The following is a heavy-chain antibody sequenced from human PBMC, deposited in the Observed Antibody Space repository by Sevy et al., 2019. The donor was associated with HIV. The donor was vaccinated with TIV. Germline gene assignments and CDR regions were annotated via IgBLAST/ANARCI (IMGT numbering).Heavy chain of an antibody. CDR2: IWYDGRTE. CDR3: ARDAARVIVPTAEFES. D-gene: IGHD1-1*01. CDR1: GFTFRSFS. V-gene: IGHV3-33*01. Sequence: GGSLRLSCVASGFTFRSFSMHWVRQAPGKGLEWVAAIWYDGRTERYADSVQGRFTISRDNSKKTLHLQMNSLRAEDTALYYCARDAARVIVPTAEFESWGQGTLVTVSS. J-gene: IGHJ5*01.